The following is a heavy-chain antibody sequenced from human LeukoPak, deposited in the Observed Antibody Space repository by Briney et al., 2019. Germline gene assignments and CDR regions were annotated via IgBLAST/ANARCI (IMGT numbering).Heavy chain of an antibody. V-gene: IGHV3-23*01. CDR1: GFTFSRYW. CDR2: ISGSGGST. Sequence: GGSLRLSCAASGFTFSRYWMHWVRQAPGKGLEWVSAISGSGGSTYYADSVKGRFTISRDNSKNTLYLQMNSLRAEDTAVYYCAKAEISYSSSSGSYFDYWGQGTLVTVSS. J-gene: IGHJ4*02. CDR3: AKAEISYSSSSGSYFDY. D-gene: IGHD6-13*01.